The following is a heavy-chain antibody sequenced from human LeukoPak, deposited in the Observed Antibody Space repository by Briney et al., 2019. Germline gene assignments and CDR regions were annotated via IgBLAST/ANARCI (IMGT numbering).Heavy chain of an antibody. D-gene: IGHD1-26*01. V-gene: IGHV1-18*01. J-gene: IGHJ2*01. CDR2: ISAYNGNT. CDR3: ARPSGSYYSKVGWYFDL. Sequence: ASVKVSCKASGYTFTSYGISWVRQAPGQGLEWMGWISAYNGNTNYAQKLQGRVTMTTDTSTSTAYMELRSLRSDDTAVYYCARPSGSYYSKVGWYFDLWGRGTLVTVSS. CDR1: GYTFTSYG.